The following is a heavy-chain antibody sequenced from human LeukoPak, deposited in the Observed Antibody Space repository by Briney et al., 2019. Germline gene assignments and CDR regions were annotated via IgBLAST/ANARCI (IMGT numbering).Heavy chain of an antibody. Sequence: GSLRLSCAASGFTFSSYSMNWVRQAPGKGLEWVSYISSSSSTIYYADSVKGRFTISRDNAKNSLYLQMNSLRAEDTAVYYCARDRPRGVAAAGFDYWGQGTLVTVSS. V-gene: IGHV3-48*01. CDR3: ARDRPRGVAAAGFDY. CDR1: GFTFSSYS. CDR2: ISSSSSTI. J-gene: IGHJ4*02. D-gene: IGHD6-13*01.